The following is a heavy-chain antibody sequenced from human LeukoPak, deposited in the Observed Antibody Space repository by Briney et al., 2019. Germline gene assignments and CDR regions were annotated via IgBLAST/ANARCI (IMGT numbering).Heavy chain of an antibody. J-gene: IGHJ4*02. Sequence: GGSLRLSCAASGFTFSTYGMHWVRQAPGKGLEWVAVISYDGSNKYCADSVKGRFTISRDNSKNTLYLQMNSLRAEDTAVYYCAKGGRWLQSGVDYWGQGTLVTVSS. D-gene: IGHD5-24*01. CDR1: GFTFSTYG. CDR3: AKGGRWLQSGVDY. CDR2: ISYDGSNK. V-gene: IGHV3-30*18.